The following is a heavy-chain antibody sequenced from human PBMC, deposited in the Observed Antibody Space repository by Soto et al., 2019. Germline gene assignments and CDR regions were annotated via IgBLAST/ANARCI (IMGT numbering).Heavy chain of an antibody. J-gene: IGHJ3*02. CDR3: ARRYGSAFDI. D-gene: IGHD3-10*01. V-gene: IGHV4-59*01. CDR2: VYYSGSP. CDR1: GDSISPYY. Sequence: SETLSLTCNVSGDSISPYYWTWIRQPPGKGLEWIGHVYYSGSPNYNPSLKSRVTISVDTSKNQFSLKLSSVTAADTAVYYCARRYGSAFDIWGQGTMVTVSS.